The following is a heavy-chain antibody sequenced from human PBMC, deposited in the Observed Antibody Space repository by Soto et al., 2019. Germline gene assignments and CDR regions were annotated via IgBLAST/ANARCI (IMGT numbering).Heavy chain of an antibody. Sequence: EVQLVESGGGLVQPGGSLRLSCAASGFTFSSYWMHWVRQTPGKGLVWVSHINSDGSDSTYADSVKGRFTISRDNANNTLYLQMNSLRAEDTAVYYCVRDEFGLGIDYWGLGTLVTVSS. D-gene: IGHD3-16*01. CDR1: GFTFSSYW. V-gene: IGHV3-74*01. CDR3: VRDEFGLGIDY. J-gene: IGHJ4*02. CDR2: INSDGSDS.